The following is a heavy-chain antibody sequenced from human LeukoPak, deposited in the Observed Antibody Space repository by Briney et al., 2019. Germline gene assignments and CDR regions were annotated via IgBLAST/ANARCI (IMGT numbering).Heavy chain of an antibody. D-gene: IGHD5-18*01. CDR1: GGSISSYY. V-gene: IGHV4-59*12. CDR3: AVRGYSYGPDY. Sequence: SETLSLTCTVSGGSISSYYWSWLRQPPGKGLEWIGYIIYGGSTNYNPSLKSRVTISVDKSKNQFSLKLSSVTAADTAVYYCAVRGYSYGPDYWGQGTLVTVSS. J-gene: IGHJ4*02. CDR2: IIYGGST.